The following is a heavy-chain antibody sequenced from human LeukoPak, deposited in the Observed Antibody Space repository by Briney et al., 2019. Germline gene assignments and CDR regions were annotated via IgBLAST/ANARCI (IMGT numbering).Heavy chain of an antibody. D-gene: IGHD2-15*01. V-gene: IGHV3-48*03. Sequence: GGSLRLSCAASGFTFSSYEMNWVRQAPGKGLEGVSYISSSGSTIYYADSVKGRFTISRDNAKKSLYLQMTSMRAEDTAVYYCARLEVVVVAAIAWFDPWGEGTLVTVSS. CDR1: GFTFSSYE. CDR3: ARLEVVVVAAIAWFDP. J-gene: IGHJ5*02. CDR2: ISSSGSTI.